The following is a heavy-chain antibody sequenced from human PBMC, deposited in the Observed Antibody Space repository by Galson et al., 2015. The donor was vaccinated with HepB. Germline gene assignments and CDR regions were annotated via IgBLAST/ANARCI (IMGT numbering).Heavy chain of an antibody. CDR1: GFSLTTRGMC. J-gene: IGHJ4*02. V-gene: IGHV2-70*11. CDR3: ARTVRSGSGWYQVDY. CDR2: IDWDDDE. D-gene: IGHD6-19*01. Sequence: PALVKPTQTLTLPCTFSGFSLTTRGMCVSWIRQPPGKALEWLARIDWDDDEHYSTSLRTRLTISKDNPRNQVVLTMTDMDPVDTATYYCARTVRSGSGWYQVDYWGQGILVTVSS.